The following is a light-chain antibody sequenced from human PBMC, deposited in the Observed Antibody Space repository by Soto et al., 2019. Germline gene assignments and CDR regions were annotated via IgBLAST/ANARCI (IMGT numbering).Light chain of an antibody. CDR3: CSYAGSYTLYV. CDR2: DVS. J-gene: IGLJ1*01. CDR1: SSDVGGYNY. Sequence: QAVVTQPRSVSGSPGQSVTISCTGTSSDVGGYNYVSWYQQHPGKAPKLMIYDVSKRPSGVPDRFSGSKSGNTASLTISGLQAEDEADYYCCSYAGSYTLYVFGTGTKLTVL. V-gene: IGLV2-11*01.